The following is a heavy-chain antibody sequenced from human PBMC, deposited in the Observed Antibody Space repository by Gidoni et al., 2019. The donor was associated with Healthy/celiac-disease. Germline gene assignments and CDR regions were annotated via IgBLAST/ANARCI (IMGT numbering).Heavy chain of an antibody. CDR3: ARGQIAYYDFWSGYFPYMDV. D-gene: IGHD3-3*01. CDR1: GFTFSSYS. Sequence: EVQLVESGGGLVQPGGSLRLSCAASGFTFSSYSMNWVRQAPGKGLEWVSYISSSSSTIYYADSVKGRFTISRDNAKNSLYLQMNSLRDEDTAVYYCARGQIAYYDFWSGYFPYMDVWGKGTTVTVSS. CDR2: ISSSSSTI. J-gene: IGHJ6*03. V-gene: IGHV3-48*02.